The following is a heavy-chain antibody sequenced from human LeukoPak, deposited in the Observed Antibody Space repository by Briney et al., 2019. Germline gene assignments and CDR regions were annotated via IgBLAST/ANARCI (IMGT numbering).Heavy chain of an antibody. CDR3: ARDRFAYCSSTSCFDAFDI. CDR2: ISSSSSTI. V-gene: IGHV3-48*01. CDR1: GFTSSSYS. J-gene: IGHJ3*02. D-gene: IGHD2-2*01. Sequence: GGSLRLSCAASGFTSSSYSMNWVRQAPGKGLEWVSYISSSSSTIYYADSVKGRFTISRDNAKNSLYLQMNSLRAEDTAVYYCARDRFAYCSSTSCFDAFDIWGQGTMVTVSS.